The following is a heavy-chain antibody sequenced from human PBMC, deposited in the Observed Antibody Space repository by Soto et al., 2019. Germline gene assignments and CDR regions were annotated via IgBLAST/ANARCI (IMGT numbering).Heavy chain of an antibody. CDR3: ARLVVGEPVANA. J-gene: IGHJ4*02. CDR2: IFYTGTT. CDR1: GGAINCNSYY. D-gene: IGHD2-2*01. V-gene: IGHV4-39*02. Sequence: SETLSLTCSVSGGAINCNSYYWGWIRQPPGKGLEWVGGIFYTGTTYYSPSLKDRVTISVDTSKNSFSLNLTSVTAADTAVHFCARLVVGEPVANAWRQGALVTVSS.